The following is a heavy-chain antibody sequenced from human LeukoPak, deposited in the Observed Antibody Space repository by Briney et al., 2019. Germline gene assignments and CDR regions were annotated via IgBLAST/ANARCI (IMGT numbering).Heavy chain of an antibody. Sequence: SETLSLTCAVYGGSFSGYYWSWIRQPPGKGLEWIGEINHSGSTNYNPSLKSRVIISVDTSKNQFSLKLSSVTAADTAVYYCAIDYGSGSYSNWFDPWGQGTLVTVSS. D-gene: IGHD3-10*01. CDR2: INHSGST. J-gene: IGHJ5*02. V-gene: IGHV4-34*01. CDR3: AIDYGSGSYSNWFDP. CDR1: GGSFSGYY.